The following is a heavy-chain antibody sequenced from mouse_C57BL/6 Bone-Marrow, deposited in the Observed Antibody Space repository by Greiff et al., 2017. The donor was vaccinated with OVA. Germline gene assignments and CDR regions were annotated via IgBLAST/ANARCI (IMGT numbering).Heavy chain of an antibody. D-gene: IGHD2-10*02. CDR1: GYTFTDHT. V-gene: IGHV1-78*01. Sequence: VKVVESDAELVKPGASVKISCKVSGYTFTDHTIHWMKQRPEQGLEWIGYIYPRDGSTKYNEKFKGKATLTADKSSSTAYMQLNSLTSEDSAVYFCAREYGNFWYFDVWGTGTTVTVSS. CDR2: IYPRDGST. J-gene: IGHJ1*03. CDR3: AREYGNFWYFDV.